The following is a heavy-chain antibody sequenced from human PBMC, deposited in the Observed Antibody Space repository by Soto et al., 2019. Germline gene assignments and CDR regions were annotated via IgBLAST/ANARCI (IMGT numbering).Heavy chain of an antibody. CDR3: ARRSFSYSGSPLEPWSDALDI. D-gene: IGHD1-26*01. V-gene: IGHV3-30*04. CDR2: ISYNGNNK. J-gene: IGHJ3*02. CDR1: GFSISTYA. Sequence: QVQLVESGGGVVQPVRSLRLSCAASGFSISTYALHWVRQAPGKGPEWVAIISYNGNNKHYADSVKGRFTISRDNAKNTVDLQMNSLRVEDTAMYYCARRSFSYSGSPLEPWSDALDIWGQGTMVTVSS.